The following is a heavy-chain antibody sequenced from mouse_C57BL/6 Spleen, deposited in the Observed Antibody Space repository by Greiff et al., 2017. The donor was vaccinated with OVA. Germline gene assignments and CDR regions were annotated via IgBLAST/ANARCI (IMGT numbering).Heavy chain of an antibody. D-gene: IGHD2-2*01. CDR1: GYAFTNYL. Sequence: VQLQQSGAELVRPGTSVKVSCKASGYAFTNYLIEWVKQRPGQGLAWIGVINPGSGGTNYNEKFKGKATLTADKSSSTAYMQLSSLTSEDSAVYFCASYGSYFDYWGQGTTLTVSS. CDR2: INPGSGGT. CDR3: ASYGSYFDY. V-gene: IGHV1-54*01. J-gene: IGHJ2*01.